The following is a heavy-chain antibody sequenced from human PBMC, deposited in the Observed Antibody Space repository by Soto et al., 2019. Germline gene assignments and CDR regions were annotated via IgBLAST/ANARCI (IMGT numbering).Heavy chain of an antibody. J-gene: IGHJ4*02. CDR3: AKDQRIVGSTRGYIDY. CDR1: GFTFNMHG. Sequence: QVQLVESGGGVVQPGRSLRLSCAASGFTFNMHGMHWVRQAPGKGLEWVAVISTDGSYKYHVDSVKGRFTISRDNSNNTLYLQMNSLKTDDTGIYYCAKDQRIVGSTRGYIDYWGQGTLVAVSS. CDR2: ISTDGSYK. V-gene: IGHV3-30*18. D-gene: IGHD1-26*01.